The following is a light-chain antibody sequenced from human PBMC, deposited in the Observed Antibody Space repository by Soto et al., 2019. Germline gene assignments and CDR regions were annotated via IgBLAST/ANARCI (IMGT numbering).Light chain of an antibody. CDR3: FSDGGARTYG. CDR1: FTDVGNSGP. Sequence: HSALTQPASVSGSPGQSITISCSGFTDVGNSGPVSWYQHHPGRVPKLIIYEGIRRTSGGASQFSGSKPGKAAYLTITGLKDEDAADYYCFSDGGARTYGCGTGTQVT. CDR2: EGI. J-gene: IGLJ1*01. V-gene: IGLV2-23*01.